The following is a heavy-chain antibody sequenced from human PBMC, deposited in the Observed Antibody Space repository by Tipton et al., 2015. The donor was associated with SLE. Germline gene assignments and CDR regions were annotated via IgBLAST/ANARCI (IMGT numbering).Heavy chain of an antibody. CDR3: AVEGNYYGAGTYYSDLDY. CDR1: GGSMTNIISY. D-gene: IGHD3-10*01. CDR2: IFYSGNT. V-gene: IGHV4-39*07. J-gene: IGHJ4*02. Sequence: TLSLTCTVSGGSMTNIISYWTWIRQSPGKGREWIGSIFYSGNTYYNPSLDSRVTMSADTSKREFSLKLTSVTAADTAIYYCAVEGNYYGAGTYYSDLDYRGQGTLVTVSA.